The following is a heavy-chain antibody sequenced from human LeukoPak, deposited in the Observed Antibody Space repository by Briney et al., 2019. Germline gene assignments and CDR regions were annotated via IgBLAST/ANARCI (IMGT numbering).Heavy chain of an antibody. CDR1: RGSTSSGGYF. CDR2: FRYSGNT. J-gene: IGHJ4*02. CDR3: AATQKWLAFDY. D-gene: IGHD6-19*01. V-gene: IGHV4-31*03. Sequence: PSQTLSLTCTLSRGSTSSGGYFWNWIRQHPGNGMEWIGNFRYSGNTDYNPSLKSRVTISLDTSKNQFSLNLNSVTAADTAVYYCAATQKWLAFDYWGQGILVTVSS.